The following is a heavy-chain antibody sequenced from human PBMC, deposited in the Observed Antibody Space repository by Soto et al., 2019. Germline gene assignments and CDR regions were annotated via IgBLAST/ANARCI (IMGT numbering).Heavy chain of an antibody. CDR2: ISGSGGRT. V-gene: IGHV3-23*01. CDR3: AKGGYYSLFDI. D-gene: IGHD3-16*01. J-gene: IGHJ3*02. CDR1: GFPFSSYA. Sequence: GGSLRLSCGASGFPFSSYAMIWVRQTPGKGLEWVSGISGSGGRTYYADSVKGRFTISRDNSNNTLSLQMHILRVEDTAVYFCAKGGYYSLFDIWGQGTVVTVSS.